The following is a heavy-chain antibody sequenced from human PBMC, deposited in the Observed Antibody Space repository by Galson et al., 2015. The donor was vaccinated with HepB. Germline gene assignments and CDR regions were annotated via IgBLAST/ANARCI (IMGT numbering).Heavy chain of an antibody. CDR3: ATTLFGSGAYWTFEI. CDR2: MSTNGVNI. CDR1: GFTCCRHM. Sequence: SLKLSCAASGFTCCRHMMSLVRQTPGKGLPWASYMSTNGVNIHSADSSKGRSTIARDNAKDAVFLQMNSLRAEDTAVYYCATTLFGSGAYWTFEIWGQGTLVTVSS. D-gene: IGHD4/OR15-4a*01. V-gene: IGHV3-48*04. J-gene: IGHJ3*02.